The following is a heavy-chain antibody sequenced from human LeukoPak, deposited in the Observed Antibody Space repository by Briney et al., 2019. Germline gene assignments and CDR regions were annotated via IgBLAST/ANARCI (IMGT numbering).Heavy chain of an antibody. Sequence: SETLSPTCTVSGGSISGYYWSWIRQPPGKGLEWIGYIYHSGSTYYNPSLKSRVTISVDRSKNQFSLKLSSVTAADTAVYYCARAPTYCSSTSCYVSWFDPWDQGTLVTVSS. CDR1: GGSISGYY. J-gene: IGHJ5*02. CDR2: IYHSGST. CDR3: ARAPTYCSSTSCYVSWFDP. V-gene: IGHV4-30-2*01. D-gene: IGHD2-2*01.